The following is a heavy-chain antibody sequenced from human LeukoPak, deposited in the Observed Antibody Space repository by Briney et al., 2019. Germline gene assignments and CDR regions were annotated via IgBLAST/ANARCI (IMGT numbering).Heavy chain of an antibody. J-gene: IGHJ4*02. D-gene: IGHD4-17*01. Sequence: ASVKLSCKASGGTFSSYAISWVRQAPGQGLEWMGRIIPIFGTANYAQKFQGRVTITTDESTSTAYMELSSMRSEDTAVYYCAYPRGDYGDYVDDDYWGQGTLVTVSS. CDR2: IIPIFGTA. CDR3: AYPRGDYGDYVDDDY. V-gene: IGHV1-69*05. CDR1: GGTFSSYA.